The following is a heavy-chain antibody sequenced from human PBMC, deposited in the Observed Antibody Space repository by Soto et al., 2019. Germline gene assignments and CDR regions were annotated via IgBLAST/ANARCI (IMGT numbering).Heavy chain of an antibody. CDR3: IRHVPRVARTGAPV. D-gene: IGHD6-19*01. Sequence: EVQLVESGGGLVQPGGSLKLSCAASGFTFSDSAIHWVRQASGKGLEWIGRVRNKANNHATEYAASMKGRFTISRDDSKNAASPQMNSLKAEDTPVYYCIRHVPRVARTGAPVWGQGTLVIVSS. J-gene: IGHJ4*02. CDR2: VRNKANNHAT. V-gene: IGHV3-73*02. CDR1: GFTFSDSA.